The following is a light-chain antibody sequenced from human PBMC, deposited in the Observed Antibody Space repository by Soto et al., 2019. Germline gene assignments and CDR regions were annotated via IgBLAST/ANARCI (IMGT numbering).Light chain of an antibody. CDR1: SSDVGAYNY. J-gene: IGLJ1*01. Sequence: QSVLPRPASVSGSPGQSITISCTGTSSDVGAYNYVSWYQQHPGKAPKLMIYDVSNRPSGVSNRFSGSKSGNTASLSISGLQAEDEADYYCSSHTNISPYVFGTGTKVTVL. CDR3: SSHTNISPYV. V-gene: IGLV2-14*01. CDR2: DVS.